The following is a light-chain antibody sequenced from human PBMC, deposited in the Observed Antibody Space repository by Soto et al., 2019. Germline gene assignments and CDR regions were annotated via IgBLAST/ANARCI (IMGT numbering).Light chain of an antibody. Sequence: DIVLTQSPGTLSLSPGEIATLSCRASQSVSSNYLAWYQQKPGQAPRLLIYGASSRATGIPDRFSGSGSGTDFTLTISSLEPEDFAVYHCQPYGSSPLTFGGGTKVEIK. V-gene: IGKV3-20*01. J-gene: IGKJ4*01. CDR3: QPYGSSPLT. CDR2: GAS. CDR1: QSVSSNY.